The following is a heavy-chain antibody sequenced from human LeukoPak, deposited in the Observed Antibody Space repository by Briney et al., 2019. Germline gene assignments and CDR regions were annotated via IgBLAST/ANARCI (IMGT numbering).Heavy chain of an antibody. J-gene: IGHJ4*02. CDR2: IRYDGSNK. Sequence: GGSLRLSCAASGFTFSSYGMHWVRQAPGKGLEWVAFIRYDGSNKYYADSVKGRFTISRDNSKNTLYLQMNSLGAEDTAVYYCAKDKRYSYGIFDYWGQETLVTVSS. V-gene: IGHV3-30*02. CDR3: AKDKRYSYGIFDY. D-gene: IGHD5-18*01. CDR1: GFTFSSYG.